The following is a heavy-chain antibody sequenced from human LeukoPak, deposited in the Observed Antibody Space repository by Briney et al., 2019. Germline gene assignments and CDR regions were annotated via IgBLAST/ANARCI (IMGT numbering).Heavy chain of an antibody. J-gene: IGHJ3*02. CDR3: ARDYGSGSQVGAFDI. V-gene: IGHV3-11*04. CDR2: ISSRSHAI. CDR1: GFTFSDYY. Sequence: GESLRLSCAGSGFTFSDYYMSWFRQAPGKGLEWVSYISSRSHAIYYADSVKGRFTISRDNAKNSLYLEMNSLRAEDTAVYYCARDYGSGSQVGAFDIWGQGTMVTVSS. D-gene: IGHD3-10*01.